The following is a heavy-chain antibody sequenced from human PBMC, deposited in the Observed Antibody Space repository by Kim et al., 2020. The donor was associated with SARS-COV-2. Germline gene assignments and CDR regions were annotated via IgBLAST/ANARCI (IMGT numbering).Heavy chain of an antibody. J-gene: IGHJ5*02. Sequence: GGSLRLSCVASGFSISNYYMGWVRQAPGEGLEWVAHTNLDGSGKSYVDSVKGRFTISRDNAKNGLFLQMNSLRAEDTAVYYCARDPAAACRYCSSITCIDLWGQGTLVTVSS. CDR2: TNLDGSGK. V-gene: IGHV3-7*01. CDR1: GFSISNYY. D-gene: IGHD2-2*01. CDR3: ARDPAAACRYCSSITCIDL.